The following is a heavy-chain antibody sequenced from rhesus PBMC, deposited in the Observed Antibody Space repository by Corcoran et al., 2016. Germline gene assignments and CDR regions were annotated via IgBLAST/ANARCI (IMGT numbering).Heavy chain of an antibody. CDR1: GDPISSSY. CDR2: FYGSCSST. J-gene: IGHJ4*01. D-gene: IGHD2-15*01. CDR3: ARDGEDCSSTYCSSSYYVDY. V-gene: IGHV4-169*02. Sequence: QLQLQESGPGLVKPSETLSVTCAVSGDPISSSYWSWIRQAPGKGMEWIGYFYGSCSSTNYNPSLKSRVTLSGDTAKNQLSLKLISVTTADTGVYYCARDGEDCSSTYCSSSYYVDYWGQGVLVTVSS.